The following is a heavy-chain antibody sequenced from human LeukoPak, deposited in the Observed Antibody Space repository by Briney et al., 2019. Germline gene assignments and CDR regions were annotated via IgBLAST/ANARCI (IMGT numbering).Heavy chain of an antibody. J-gene: IGHJ4*02. D-gene: IGHD6-19*01. CDR3: AGDRGAVTDVFDY. CDR2: IRSSGTTI. V-gene: IGHV3-11*04. CDR1: GFTFSDYY. Sequence: GGSLRLSCVASGFTFSDYYMSWIRQAPGKGLEWVSYIRSSGTTIHYADSVKGRFTISRDNAKNSLYPQMNSLRAEDTAVYYCAGDRGAVTDVFDYWGQGTLVTVSS.